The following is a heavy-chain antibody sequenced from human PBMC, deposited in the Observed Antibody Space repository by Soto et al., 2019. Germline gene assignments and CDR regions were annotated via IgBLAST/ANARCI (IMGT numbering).Heavy chain of an antibody. CDR2: IIPILGIA. V-gene: IGHV1-69*04. J-gene: IGHJ4*02. CDR3: ARDRLPSQYHYDSSGYPDY. D-gene: IGHD3-22*01. Sequence: SVKVSCKSSVRTFSIYTISWVRQAHGQGLEWMGRIIPILGIANYAQKFQGRVTITADKSTSTAYMELSSLRSEDTAVYYCARDRLPSQYHYDSSGYPDYWGQGTLVTVSS. CDR1: VRTFSIYT.